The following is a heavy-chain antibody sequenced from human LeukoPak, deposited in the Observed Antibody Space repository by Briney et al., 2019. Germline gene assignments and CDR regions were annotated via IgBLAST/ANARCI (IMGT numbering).Heavy chain of an antibody. Sequence: SETLSLTCTVSGGSISSNSYYWGWIRQPPGKGLKWIGSIYYSGSTYYNPSLKSRVTISVDTSKNQFSLKLNSVTAADTVVYYCARNRYYYGSGNYGVPNWFDPWGQGTLVTVSS. CDR1: GGSISSNSYY. V-gene: IGHV4-39*01. CDR2: IYYSGST. CDR3: ARNRYYYGSGNYGVPNWFDP. J-gene: IGHJ5*02. D-gene: IGHD3-10*01.